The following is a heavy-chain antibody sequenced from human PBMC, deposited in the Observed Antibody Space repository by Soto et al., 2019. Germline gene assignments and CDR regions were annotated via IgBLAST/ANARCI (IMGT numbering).Heavy chain of an antibody. CDR2: IGGSGDST. V-gene: IGHV3-23*01. D-gene: IGHD3-10*01. CDR3: AKEGDDYGSGTSFQFDY. Sequence: EVQLLQSGGGLVQPGGSLRLSCAASGFTFSSYAMSWVRQAPGKGLEWVSAIGGSGDSTYYADFVKGRFTISRDNSRTTLFLQLNRLTAEDTAVYYCAKEGDDYGSGTSFQFDYWGQGILVTVSS. J-gene: IGHJ4*02. CDR1: GFTFSSYA.